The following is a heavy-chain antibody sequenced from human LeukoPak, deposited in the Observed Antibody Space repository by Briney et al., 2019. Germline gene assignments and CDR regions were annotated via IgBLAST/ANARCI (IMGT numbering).Heavy chain of an antibody. D-gene: IGHD3-22*01. Sequence: GGSLRLSCAASGFIFSSYGMHWVRQAPGKGLEWVAVLLYDGSSKFYADSVKGRFTISRDNCKNTLYLQMNSLRAEDTAVHYCARCLYYHSSADPYGMDVLGQGTTVSVSS. V-gene: IGHV3-33*01. CDR3: ARCLYYHSSADPYGMDV. J-gene: IGHJ6*02. CDR1: GFIFSSYG. CDR2: LLYDGSSK.